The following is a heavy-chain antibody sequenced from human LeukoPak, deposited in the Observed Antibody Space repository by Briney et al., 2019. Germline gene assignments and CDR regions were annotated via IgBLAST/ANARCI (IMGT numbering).Heavy chain of an antibody. J-gene: IGHJ4*02. Sequence: SETLSLTCAVYGGSFSGYYWSWIRQPPGKGLEWIGEINHSGSTNYNPSLKSRVTISVDMSKNHFSLRPRSVTAADTAMYYCARGTLYRGWSYYLDFWGQGSQVTVSS. CDR2: INHSGST. D-gene: IGHD6-19*01. CDR3: ARGTLYRGWSYYLDF. CDR1: GGSFSGYY. V-gene: IGHV4-34*01.